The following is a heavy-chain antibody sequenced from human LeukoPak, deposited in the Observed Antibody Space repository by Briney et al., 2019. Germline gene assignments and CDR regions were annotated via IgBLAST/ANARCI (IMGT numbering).Heavy chain of an antibody. CDR3: AKDLGYCSSTSCYTRGKRYAFDI. Sequence: GGSLRLSCAASGFTFSSYAMSWVRQAPGKGLEWVSAISGSGGSTYYADSVKGRFTISRDNSKNTLYLQMNSLRAEDTAVYYCAKDLGYCSSTSCYTRGKRYAFDIWGQGTMVTVSS. V-gene: IGHV3-23*01. CDR2: ISGSGGST. D-gene: IGHD2-2*02. CDR1: GFTFSSYA. J-gene: IGHJ3*02.